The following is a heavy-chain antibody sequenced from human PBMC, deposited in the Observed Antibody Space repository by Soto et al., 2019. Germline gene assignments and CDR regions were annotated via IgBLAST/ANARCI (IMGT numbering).Heavy chain of an antibody. D-gene: IGHD5-18*01. J-gene: IGHJ6*02. CDR3: ARQFTAMENYYHYGMAV. CDR2: IYPGDSDT. Sequence: GESLKISCKGSGYSFTSYWIGWVRQMPGKGLEWMGIIYPGDSDTRYSPSFQGQVTISADKSISTAYLQWSSLKASDTAMYYCARQFTAMENYYHYGMAVWGQGTTVTSP. V-gene: IGHV5-51*01. CDR1: GYSFTSYW.